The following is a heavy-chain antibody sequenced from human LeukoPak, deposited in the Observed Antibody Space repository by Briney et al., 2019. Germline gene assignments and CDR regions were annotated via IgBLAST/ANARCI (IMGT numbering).Heavy chain of an antibody. D-gene: IGHD2-15*01. Sequence: DSVKVSCKASGYTFTSYDINWVRQAPGQGLEWMGWMNPNSGNTGYAQKFQGRVTMTRNTSISTAYMELSSLASEDTAVYYCARTAMVVERKFDYWGQGTLVTVSS. CDR1: GYTFTSYD. V-gene: IGHV1-8*01. CDR2: MNPNSGNT. CDR3: ARTAMVVERKFDY. J-gene: IGHJ4*02.